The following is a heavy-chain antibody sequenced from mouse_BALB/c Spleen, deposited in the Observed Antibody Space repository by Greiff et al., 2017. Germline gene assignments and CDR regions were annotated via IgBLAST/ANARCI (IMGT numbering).Heavy chain of an antibody. V-gene: IGHV1S81*02. J-gene: IGHJ3*01. CDR2: INPSNGGT. Sequence: QVQLQQPGAELVKPGASVKLSCKASGYTFTSYYMYWVKQRPGQGLEWIGGINPSNGGTNFNEKFKSKATLTVDKSSSTAYMQLSSLTSEDSAVYYCTRGGENASWFAYWGQGTLVTVSA. CDR3: TRGGENASWFAY. CDR1: GYTFTSYY.